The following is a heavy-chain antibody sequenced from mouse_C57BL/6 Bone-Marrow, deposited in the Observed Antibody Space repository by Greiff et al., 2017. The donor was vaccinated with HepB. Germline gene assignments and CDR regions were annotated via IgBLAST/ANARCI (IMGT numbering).Heavy chain of an antibody. D-gene: IGHD1-1*01. CDR3: ARFPAYYYGGWYFDV. J-gene: IGHJ1*03. Sequence: EVHLVESGPGLVKPSQSLSLTCSVPGYSITSGYYWNWIRQFPGNKLEWMGYISYDGSNNYNPSLKNRISITRDTSKNQFFLKLNSVTTEDTATYYCARFPAYYYGGWYFDVWGTGTTVTVSS. CDR1: GYSITSGYY. CDR2: ISYDGSN. V-gene: IGHV3-6*01.